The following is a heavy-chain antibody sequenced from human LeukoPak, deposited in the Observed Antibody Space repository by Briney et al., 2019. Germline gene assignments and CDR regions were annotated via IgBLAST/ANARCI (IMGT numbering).Heavy chain of an antibody. CDR1: GGSFSGYY. V-gene: IGHV4-34*01. CDR2: INHSGST. D-gene: IGHD6-13*01. CDR3: ARAIYKIAAAAPGWFDP. Sequence: PSETLSLTCAVYGGSFSGYYWSWIRQPPGKGLEWIGEINHSGSTNYNPSLKSRVTISVDTSKNQFSLKLSSVTAADTAVYYCARAIYKIAAAAPGWFDPWGQGTLVTVSS. J-gene: IGHJ5*02.